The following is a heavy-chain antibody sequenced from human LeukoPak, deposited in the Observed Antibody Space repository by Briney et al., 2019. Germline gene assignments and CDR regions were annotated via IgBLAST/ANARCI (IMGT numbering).Heavy chain of an antibody. V-gene: IGHV3-11*05. CDR1: GFTFSDYY. D-gene: IGHD2-2*01. CDR3: ARGGIESTSPFVY. Sequence: PGGSLRLSCAASGFTFSDYYMSWIRQAPGKGLEWVSYISSSSSYTKYADSVKGRFTISRDNAKNSLFLQLNSLRAEDTVVYYCARGGIESTSPFVYWGQGTLVTVSS. J-gene: IGHJ4*02. CDR2: ISSSSSYT.